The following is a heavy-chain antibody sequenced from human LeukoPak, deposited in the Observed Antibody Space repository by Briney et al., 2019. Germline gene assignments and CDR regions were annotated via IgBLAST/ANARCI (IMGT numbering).Heavy chain of an antibody. CDR3: AKGFDFHFDY. V-gene: IGHV3-30*02. J-gene: IGHJ4*02. CDR2: IRYDGSEK. D-gene: IGHD3-9*01. Sequence: GGPLRLSCAASGFIFSNYGIHWVRQAPGKGLQWVAFIRYDGSEKYYVDSVKGRFTISRDNSKNTLYLQMNSLRTEDTAVYYCAKGFDFHFDYWGQGTLVTVSS. CDR1: GFIFSNYG.